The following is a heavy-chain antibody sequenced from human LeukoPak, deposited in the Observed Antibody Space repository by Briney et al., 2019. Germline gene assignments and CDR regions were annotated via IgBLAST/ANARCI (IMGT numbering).Heavy chain of an antibody. CDR2: IKQDGSEK. V-gene: IGHV3-7*01. CDR3: ARGGSSGWYLFEFDY. J-gene: IGHJ4*02. Sequence: GGSLRLSCVVSGFPFSNSWMSWVRQAPGKGLEWVANIKQDGSEKYYVDSVKGRFTISRDNAKNSLYLQMNSLRAEDTAVYYCARGGSSGWYLFEFDYWGQGTLVTVSS. CDR1: GFPFSNSW. D-gene: IGHD6-19*01.